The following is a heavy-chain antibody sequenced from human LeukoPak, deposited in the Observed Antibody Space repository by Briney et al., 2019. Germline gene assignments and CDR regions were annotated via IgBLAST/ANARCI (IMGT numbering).Heavy chain of an antibody. D-gene: IGHD4-17*01. J-gene: IGHJ4*02. CDR2: ISTYNGNT. V-gene: IGHV1-18*01. CDR1: GYTFTSYV. CDR3: AREGPYGDYSDY. Sequence: ASVKVSCKASGYTFTSYVINWERQAPGQGPEWMGWISTYNGNTNYAQELQGRVTMTTNTSTTTAYMELRSLRSDDTAMYYCAREGPYGDYSDYWGQGTLVTVSS.